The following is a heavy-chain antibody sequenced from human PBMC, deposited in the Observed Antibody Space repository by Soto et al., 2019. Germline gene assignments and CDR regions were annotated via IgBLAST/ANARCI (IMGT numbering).Heavy chain of an antibody. CDR3: ARFNWYFDL. CDR2: IYYSGST. CDR1: GGSISSYY. J-gene: IGHJ2*01. V-gene: IGHV4-59*08. Sequence: QVQLQESGPGLVKPSETLSLTCTVSGGSISSYYWSWIRQPPGKGLEWIGYIYYSGSTNYNPSLNXRXTPXVDTSKNPFSLKLSSVTAADTAVYYCARFNWYFDLWGRGTLVTVSS.